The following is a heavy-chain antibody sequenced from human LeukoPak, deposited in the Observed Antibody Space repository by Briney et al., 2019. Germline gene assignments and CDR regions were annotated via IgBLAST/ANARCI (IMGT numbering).Heavy chain of an antibody. CDR1: GFTFSSYA. CDR2: ISGSGGST. V-gene: IGHV3-23*01. J-gene: IGHJ4*02. D-gene: IGHD1-26*01. Sequence: GGSLRLSCAASGFTFSSYAMSWVRQAPGKGLEWVSAISGSGGSTYYADSAKGRFTISRDNSKNTLYLQMNSLRAEDTAVYYCAKDGVYSGSYGGNYFDYWGQGTLVTVSS. CDR3: AKDGVYSGSYGGNYFDY.